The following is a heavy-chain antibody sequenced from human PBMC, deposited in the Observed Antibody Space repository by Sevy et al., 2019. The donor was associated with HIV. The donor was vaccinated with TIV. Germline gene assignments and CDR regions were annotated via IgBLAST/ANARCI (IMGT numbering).Heavy chain of an antibody. Sequence: GGSLRLSCAASGFSFSNYAMSWVRQAPGKGLEWVSTLIGGGSRTYYADSVTDRFTISRDNSRNTLYLQMNSLRAEDTAVYYRAKAAVQSGLSGGGANYGWDVCGQGTTVTVSS. CDR2: LIGGGSRT. D-gene: IGHD2-8*02. V-gene: IGHV3-23*01. CDR3: AKAAVQSGLSGGGANYGWDV. J-gene: IGHJ6*02. CDR1: GFSFSNYA.